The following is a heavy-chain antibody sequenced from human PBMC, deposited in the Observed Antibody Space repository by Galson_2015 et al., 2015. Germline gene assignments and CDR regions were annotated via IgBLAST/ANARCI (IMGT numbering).Heavy chain of an antibody. CDR3: ARDARLTALDGSGSYQWFDP. D-gene: IGHD3-10*01. CDR1: GGTFSSYA. V-gene: IGHV1-69*13. Sequence: SVKVSCKASGGTFSSYAISWVRQAPGQGLEWMGGIIPIFGAANYAQKFQGRVTIAADESTSTAYMELSSLRSEDTAVYYCARDARLTALDGSGSYQWFDPWGQGTLVTVSS. CDR2: IIPIFGAA. J-gene: IGHJ5*02.